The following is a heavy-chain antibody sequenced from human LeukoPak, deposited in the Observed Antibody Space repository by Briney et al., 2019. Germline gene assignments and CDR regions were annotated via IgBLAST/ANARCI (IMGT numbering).Heavy chain of an antibody. Sequence: SETLSLTCTVSGGSISSGDYYWSWIRQPPGKGLEWIAYIYYSGSSYYNPSLKSRVTISVDTSKNQFSLKLTSVTAADTAVYYCAAFNWKYFFDYWGQGALVTVSS. J-gene: IGHJ4*02. V-gene: IGHV4-30-4*08. D-gene: IGHD1-7*01. CDR3: AAFNWKYFFDY. CDR2: IYYSGSS. CDR1: GGSISSGDYY.